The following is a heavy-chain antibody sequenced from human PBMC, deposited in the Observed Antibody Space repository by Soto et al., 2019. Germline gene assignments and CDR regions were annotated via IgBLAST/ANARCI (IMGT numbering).Heavy chain of an antibody. D-gene: IGHD2-2*01. Sequence: QVQLVQSGAEVRKPGSSVRVSCKASGGTFDAYTITWVRQAPGQGLEWLGGIIPLFGTANYAQKFQGRVTITADESTTPAHMELSSLRYEDTAVYFCARLGTKAMDVWGQGTTVTISS. CDR3: ARLGTKAMDV. CDR1: GGTFDAYT. J-gene: IGHJ6*02. V-gene: IGHV1-69*01. CDR2: IIPLFGTA.